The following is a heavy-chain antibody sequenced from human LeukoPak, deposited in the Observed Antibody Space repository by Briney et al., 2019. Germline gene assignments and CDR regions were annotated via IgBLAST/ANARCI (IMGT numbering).Heavy chain of an antibody. CDR2: FTSSSGYI. Sequence: GGSLRLSCETSGFTFSNYSMNWVRQAPGKRLEWVSSFTSSSGYIYYADSVKGRFTISRDSAKNSLYLQMNSLRAEDTAVYYCARDLAIAARPTFDYWGQGTLVTVYS. V-gene: IGHV3-21*01. CDR3: ARDLAIAARPTFDY. D-gene: IGHD6-6*01. J-gene: IGHJ4*02. CDR1: GFTFSNYS.